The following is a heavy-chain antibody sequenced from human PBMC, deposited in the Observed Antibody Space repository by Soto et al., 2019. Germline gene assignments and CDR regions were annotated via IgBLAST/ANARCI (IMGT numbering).Heavy chain of an antibody. Sequence: SETLSLTCAVYGGSFSGYYWTWIRQPPGTGLEWIGEINHSGSTNYNPSLKSRVTISVDTSKNQSSLKLTSVTAADTAVYYCARDKNTGLFDYWGQGTQVTVSS. V-gene: IGHV4-34*01. CDR2: INHSGST. J-gene: IGHJ4*02. CDR3: ARDKNTGLFDY. D-gene: IGHD2-8*02. CDR1: GGSFSGYY.